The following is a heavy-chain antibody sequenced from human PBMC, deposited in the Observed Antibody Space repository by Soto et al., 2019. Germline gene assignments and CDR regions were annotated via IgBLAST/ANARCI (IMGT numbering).Heavy chain of an antibody. Sequence: QVQLQESGPGVVKPSETLSLTCSVSSDSISSYYWSWIRQPPGKRLEWIGYISYSGSTDYNPSLKSRVTISGDTSKNQFSLKVSSVTAADTAVYYCARGTSWQLPFDYWGQGTLVTVSS. CDR2: ISYSGST. V-gene: IGHV4-59*01. D-gene: IGHD6-13*01. CDR1: SDSISSYY. J-gene: IGHJ4*02. CDR3: ARGTSWQLPFDY.